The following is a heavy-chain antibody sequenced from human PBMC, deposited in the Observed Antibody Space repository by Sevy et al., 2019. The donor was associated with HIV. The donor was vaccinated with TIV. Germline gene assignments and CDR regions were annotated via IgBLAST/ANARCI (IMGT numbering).Heavy chain of an antibody. Sequence: GRSLRLSCAASGFTFSDYYMSWIRQAPGKGLEWVSYISSSGSTIYYADSVKGRFTISRDNAKNSLYLQMNSLRAEDTAVYYCARSTGTTWDYFQHWGQGTLVTVSS. D-gene: IGHD1-7*01. CDR2: ISSSGSTI. J-gene: IGHJ1*01. CDR3: ARSTGTTWDYFQH. CDR1: GFTFSDYY. V-gene: IGHV3-11*01.